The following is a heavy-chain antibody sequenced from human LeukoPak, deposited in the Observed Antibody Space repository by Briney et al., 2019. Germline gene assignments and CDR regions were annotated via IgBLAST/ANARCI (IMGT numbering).Heavy chain of an antibody. J-gene: IGHJ3*02. V-gene: IGHV3-21*01. Sequence: GGSLRLSCAASGFTFSSYSMNWVRQAPAKGLEWVSSISSSSSYIYYADSVKGRFTISRDNARNSLYLQMNSLRAEDTAVYYCARGDTVTTLAFDIWGQGTMVTVSS. CDR2: ISSSSSYI. CDR3: ARGDTVTTLAFDI. CDR1: GFTFSSYS. D-gene: IGHD4-11*01.